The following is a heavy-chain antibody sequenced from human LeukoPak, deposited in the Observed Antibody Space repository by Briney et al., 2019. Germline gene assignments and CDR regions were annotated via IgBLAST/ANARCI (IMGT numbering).Heavy chain of an antibody. D-gene: IGHD2-2*01. CDR2: VSESSTYT. CDR1: GFTFSSYS. V-gene: IGHV3-21*01. J-gene: IGHJ5*02. CDR3: ARAGEDVVLGPAPVGGSPYNWFDP. Sequence: GGSLRLSCVASGFTFSSYSMNWVRQAPGKGLEWVSSVSESSTYTYYADSVKGRFTISRDNAKNSVFLQMSSLGAEDTGVYFCARAGEDVVLGPAPVGGSPYNWFDPWGQGTLVTVSS.